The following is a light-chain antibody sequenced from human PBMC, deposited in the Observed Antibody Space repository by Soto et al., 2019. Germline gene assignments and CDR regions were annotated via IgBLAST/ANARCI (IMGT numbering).Light chain of an antibody. V-gene: IGKV3-11*01. J-gene: IGKJ4*01. Sequence: IVLTQSPATLSLSPGERATLSCRASQSVDNFLAWYQQKVGQAPRLLIYDAFKRATGTPARFSGSGSGTDFTLTISSLEPEDXAVYYCQQRTLFGGGTKVEIK. CDR3: QQRTL. CDR2: DAF. CDR1: QSVDNF.